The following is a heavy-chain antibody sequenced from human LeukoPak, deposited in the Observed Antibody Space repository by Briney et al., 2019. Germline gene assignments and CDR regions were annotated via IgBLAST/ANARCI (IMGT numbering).Heavy chain of an antibody. D-gene: IGHD3-10*01. CDR2: IVPIFGTA. J-gene: IGHJ3*02. V-gene: IGHV1-69*13. Sequence: ASEKVSCKASGGTFSSYAISWVRQAPGQGLEWMGGIVPIFGTANYAQKFQGRVTITADESTSTAYMELSSLGPADTAVYYCARVGFRGSSDAFDIWGQGTMVTVSS. CDR3: ARVGFRGSSDAFDI. CDR1: GGTFSSYA.